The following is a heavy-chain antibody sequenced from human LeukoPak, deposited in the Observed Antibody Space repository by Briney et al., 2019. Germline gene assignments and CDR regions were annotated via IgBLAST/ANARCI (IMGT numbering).Heavy chain of an antibody. Sequence: SSETLSLTCTVSGGSISSSSYYWGWHRQPPGKGLEWIVSIYYSGSTYYNPSLKSRITISVCTTKNQFSLKLSSVTAADTAVYYCARDQAGFKYDFWSGYYNVGFNFDYWGQGTLVTVSS. CDR2: IYYSGST. V-gene: IGHV4-39*07. CDR3: ARDQAGFKYDFWSGYYNVGFNFDY. J-gene: IGHJ4*02. D-gene: IGHD3-3*01. CDR1: GGSISSSSYY.